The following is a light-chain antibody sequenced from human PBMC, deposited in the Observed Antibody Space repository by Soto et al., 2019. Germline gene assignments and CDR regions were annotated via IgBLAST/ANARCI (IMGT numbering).Light chain of an antibody. J-gene: IGKJ4*02. V-gene: IGKV3-20*02. CDR3: EPPRTSPPSA. CDR2: AAS. CDR1: QSVTSSY. Sequence: SAVTVSLSTGERATLSCRASQSVTSSYLAWYQQKAGQAPSLLIYAASSRATGIPARFSGSGSGTDFTSAICSLVPEDFALHYCEPPRTSPPSASGGGTRLDIK.